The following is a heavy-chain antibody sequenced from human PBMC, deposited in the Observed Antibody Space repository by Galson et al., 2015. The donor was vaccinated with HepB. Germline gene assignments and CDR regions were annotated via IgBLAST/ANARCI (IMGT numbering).Heavy chain of an antibody. J-gene: IGHJ5*02. Sequence: SVKVSCKASGGTFSSYAISWVRQAPGQGLEWMGGIIPIFGTANYAQKFQGRVTITADESTSTAYMDLSSLRSEDTAVYYCAREWFGELMGRNWFDPWGQGTLVTVSS. CDR2: IIPIFGTA. V-gene: IGHV1-69*13. CDR3: AREWFGELMGRNWFDP. D-gene: IGHD3-10*01. CDR1: GGTFSSYA.